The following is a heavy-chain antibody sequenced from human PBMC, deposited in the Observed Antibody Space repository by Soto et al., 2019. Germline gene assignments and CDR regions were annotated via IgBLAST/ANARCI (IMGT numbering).Heavy chain of an antibody. CDR2: IIPVFGSA. CDR1: GETFISYS. V-gene: IGHV1-69*13. CDR3: AKYYYDSSGYYSDYYYGMDV. Sequence: GASVKVSCKASGETFISYSITWVRQAPGQGLEWMGGIIPVFGSANYAQKFQGRVTITADESTSTAYMELSSLRSEDTAVYYCAKYYYDSSGYYSDYYYGMDVWGQGTTVTVSS. J-gene: IGHJ6*02. D-gene: IGHD3-22*01.